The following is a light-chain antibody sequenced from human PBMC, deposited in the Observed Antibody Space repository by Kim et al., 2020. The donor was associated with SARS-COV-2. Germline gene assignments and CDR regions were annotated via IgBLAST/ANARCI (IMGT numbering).Light chain of an antibody. CDR2: GAS. V-gene: IGKV3-20*01. CDR1: QKFRSNS. CDR3: LQYGTSPFT. J-gene: IGKJ4*01. Sequence: APGEKAPLSCRASQKFRSNSLAWFQQKPGQAPRLLISGASNRATGIPDSFSGSGSGTDFTLTINRLEPEDFALYYCLQYGTSPFTFGGGTKVDIK.